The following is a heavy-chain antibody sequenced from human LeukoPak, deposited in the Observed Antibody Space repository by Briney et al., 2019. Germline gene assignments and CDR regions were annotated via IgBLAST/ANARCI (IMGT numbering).Heavy chain of an antibody. Sequence: GGSLRLSCAAPGFTFEDYGMSWVRQAPGKGLEWVSGINWHGGSAGYADSVKGRFTISRDNAKNSLYLQMNSLRAQDTALYYCARVVWYSSGWPYFDYWGQGTLVTVSS. CDR1: GFTFEDYG. CDR2: INWHGGSA. J-gene: IGHJ4*02. CDR3: ARVVWYSSGWPYFDY. D-gene: IGHD6-19*01. V-gene: IGHV3-20*04.